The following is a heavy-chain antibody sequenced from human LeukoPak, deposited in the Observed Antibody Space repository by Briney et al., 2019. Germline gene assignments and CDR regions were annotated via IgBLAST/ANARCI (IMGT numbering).Heavy chain of an antibody. CDR3: AKDTYYYDNSGYSGAFDI. Sequence: GGSLRLSCAASGFTFSSYGMHWVRQAPGKGLEWVAFIRYDGRNKYYADSVKGRFTIPRDNSKNTLYLQMNSLRAEDTAVYYCAKDTYYYDNSGYSGAFDIWGQGTMVTVSS. J-gene: IGHJ3*02. CDR2: IRYDGRNK. D-gene: IGHD3-22*01. V-gene: IGHV3-30*02. CDR1: GFTFSSYG.